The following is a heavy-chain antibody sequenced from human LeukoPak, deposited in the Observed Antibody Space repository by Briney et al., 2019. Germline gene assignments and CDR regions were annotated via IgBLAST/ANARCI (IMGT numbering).Heavy chain of an antibody. J-gene: IGHJ4*02. V-gene: IGHV3-23*01. CDR1: GFTFSSYH. Sequence: PGGSLRLSCAASGFTFSSYHMNWVRQAPGKGLEWVSGISGSGGSTFYADSLKGRFTISRDISKNTLYLQMNSLRAEDTAVYYCAKGATAMEFFDCWGQGTLVTVSS. CDR3: AKGATAMEFFDC. D-gene: IGHD5-18*01. CDR2: ISGSGGST.